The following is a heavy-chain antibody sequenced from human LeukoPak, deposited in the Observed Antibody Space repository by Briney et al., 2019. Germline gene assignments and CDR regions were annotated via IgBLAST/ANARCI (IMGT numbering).Heavy chain of an antibody. Sequence: SETLSLTCAVYGGSFSGYYWSWIRQPPGKGLEWIGEINHSGSTNYNPSLKSRVTISVDTSKNQFSLKLSSVTAADTAVYYCARTYYGSGSYYRRGRWFDPRGQGTLVTVSS. V-gene: IGHV4-34*01. CDR2: INHSGST. D-gene: IGHD3-10*01. CDR1: GGSFSGYY. CDR3: ARTYYGSGSYYRRGRWFDP. J-gene: IGHJ5*02.